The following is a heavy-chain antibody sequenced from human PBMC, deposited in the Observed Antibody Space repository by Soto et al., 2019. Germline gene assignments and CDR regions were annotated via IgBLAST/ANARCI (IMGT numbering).Heavy chain of an antibody. V-gene: IGHV4-39*01. J-gene: IGHJ5*02. CDR1: GGSISSSSYY. CDR3: ARQSIAARPFWFDP. D-gene: IGHD6-6*01. Sequence: SDTLSLTCTVSGGSISSSSYYWGWIRQPPGKGLEWIGSIYYSGSTYYNPSLKSRVTISVDASKNQFSLKLSSVTAADTAVYYCARQSIAARPFWFDPWGQGTLVTVSS. CDR2: IYYSGST.